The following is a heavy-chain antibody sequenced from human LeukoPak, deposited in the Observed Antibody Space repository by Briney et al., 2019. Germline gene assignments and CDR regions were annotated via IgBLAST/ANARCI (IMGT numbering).Heavy chain of an antibody. D-gene: IGHD6-19*01. CDR2: ISSSSSYI. CDR3: ARDHVAVAGTDFDY. Sequence: PGGSLRLSCAASGFTFSSYSMNRVRQAPGKGLEWVSSISSSSSYIYYADSVKGRFTISRDNAKNSLYLQMNSLRAEDTAVYYCARDHVAVAGTDFDYWGQGTLVTVSS. CDR1: GFTFSSYS. J-gene: IGHJ4*02. V-gene: IGHV3-21*01.